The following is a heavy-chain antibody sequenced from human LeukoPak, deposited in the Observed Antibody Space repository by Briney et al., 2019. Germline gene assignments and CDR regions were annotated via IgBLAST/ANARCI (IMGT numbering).Heavy chain of an antibody. CDR3: ASGSYYFDY. D-gene: IGHD1-26*01. CDR1: GVSISGYY. CDR2: IYYSGST. V-gene: IGHV4-59*08. Sequence: SETLSLTCTVSGVSISGYYWSWIRQPPGKGLEWIGYIYYSGSTKYNPSLKSRATISVDTSKNQFSLKLSSVTAADTAVYYCASGSYYFDYWGQGTLVTVSS. J-gene: IGHJ4*02.